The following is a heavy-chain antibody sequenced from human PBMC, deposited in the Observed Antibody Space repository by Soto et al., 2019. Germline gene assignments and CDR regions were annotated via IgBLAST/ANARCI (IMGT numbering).Heavy chain of an antibody. D-gene: IGHD3-10*01. CDR2: ISWNSGSI. J-gene: IGHJ6*03. V-gene: IGHV3-9*01. Sequence: GGSLRLSCAASGFTFDDYAMHWVRQAPGKGLEWVSGISWNSGSIGYADTVKGRFTISRDNAKNSLYLQMNSLRAEDTALYYCAKGVSGSLQPSGYMDVWGKGTTVTVSS. CDR3: AKGVSGSLQPSGYMDV. CDR1: GFTFDDYA.